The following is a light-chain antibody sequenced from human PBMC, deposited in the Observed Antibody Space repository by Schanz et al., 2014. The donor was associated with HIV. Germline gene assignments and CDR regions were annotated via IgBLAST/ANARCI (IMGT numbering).Light chain of an antibody. Sequence: QSALTQPASVSGSPGQSITISCTGTSSDVGGYNYVSWYQQHPGKAPKLMIYDVSNRPSGVPDRFSGSKSGNTASLTVSGLQDEDEADYYCSSYAGSNNLVVFGGGTKLTVL. CDR3: SSYAGSNNLVV. CDR1: SSDVGGYNY. J-gene: IGLJ2*01. V-gene: IGLV2-8*01. CDR2: DVS.